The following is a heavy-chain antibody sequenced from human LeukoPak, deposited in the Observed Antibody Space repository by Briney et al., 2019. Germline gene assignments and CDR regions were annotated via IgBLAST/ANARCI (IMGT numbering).Heavy chain of an antibody. J-gene: IGHJ4*02. CDR2: ISSSGSTI. CDR1: GFTFSSYE. V-gene: IGHV3-48*03. D-gene: IGHD3-22*01. Sequence: GGSLRLSCAASGFTFSSYEMNWVRQAPGKGLEWVSYISSSGSTIYYADSVKGRFTISSDNAKNSLYLQMNGLRAEDTAVYYCARGHHIYDSSGCDYWGQGTLVTVSS. CDR3: ARGHHIYDSSGCDY.